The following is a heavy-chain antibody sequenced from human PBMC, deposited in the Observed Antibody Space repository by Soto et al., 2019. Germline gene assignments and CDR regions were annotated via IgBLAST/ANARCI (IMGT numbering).Heavy chain of an antibody. CDR1: GFTFSTYG. Sequence: QVHLVASGGGVVQPGRSLRLSCVASGFTFSTYGMHWVRQAPGKGLEWVSVIWYDGSKTYYADSVKGRFTVSKDNSKNTLSLQMNSLRAEDTAIYYCASDIWFEKSKCLDYWGQGTLVTVSS. J-gene: IGHJ4*02. V-gene: IGHV3-33*01. CDR3: ASDIWFEKSKCLDY. CDR2: IWYDGSKT. D-gene: IGHD3-10*01.